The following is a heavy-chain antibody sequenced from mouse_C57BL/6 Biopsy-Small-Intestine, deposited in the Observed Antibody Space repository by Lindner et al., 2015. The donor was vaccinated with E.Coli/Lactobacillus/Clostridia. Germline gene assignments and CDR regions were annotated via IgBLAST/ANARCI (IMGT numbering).Heavy chain of an antibody. V-gene: IGHV1-39*01. J-gene: IGHJ3*01. Sequence: VQLQESGPELVKPGASVKISCKASGYSFTDYNMNWVKQSNGKSLEWIAVINPNYGTTSYNQKFKGKATLTVDQSSSTAYMQLNVLTSEDSAVYYCTRGGAYINWEGFAYWGQGTLVTVSA. CDR1: GYSFTDYN. D-gene: IGHD4-1*01. CDR2: INPNYGTT. CDR3: TRGGAYINWEGFAY.